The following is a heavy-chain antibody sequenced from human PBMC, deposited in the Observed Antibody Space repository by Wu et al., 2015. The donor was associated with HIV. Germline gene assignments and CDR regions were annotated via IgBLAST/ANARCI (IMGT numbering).Heavy chain of an antibody. CDR2: IIPIFGTA. CDR3: ARHYYDSSGYYYSWYFDL. D-gene: IGHD3-22*01. J-gene: IGHJ2*01. V-gene: IGHV1-69*05. Sequence: QVQLVQSGAEVKKPGSSAKVSCKASGGTFSSYAISWVRQAPGQGLEWMGGIIPIFGTANYAQKFQGRVTITTDESTSTAYMELSSLRSEDTAVYYCARHYYDSSGYYYSWYFDLWGRGTLVTVSS. CDR1: GGTFSSYA.